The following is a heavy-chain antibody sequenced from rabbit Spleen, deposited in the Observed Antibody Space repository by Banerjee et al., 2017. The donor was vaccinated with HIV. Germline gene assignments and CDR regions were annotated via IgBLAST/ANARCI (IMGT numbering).Heavy chain of an antibody. V-gene: IGHV1S40*01. D-gene: IGHD6-1*01. CDR2: FYVGSGGGT. J-gene: IGHJ4*01. CDR1: CGFSYSYNY. CDR3: ASDFDSFTAYDLDL. Sequence: QELVEAWGGVVEPGAGSTPISKASCGFSYSYNYMFWLVRAPPGKRLGWVACFYVGSGGGTKYASWAKGRFTISNNNANNMVFLQMASLTAADAASYFCASDFDSFTAYDLDLWGPGTLVTVS.